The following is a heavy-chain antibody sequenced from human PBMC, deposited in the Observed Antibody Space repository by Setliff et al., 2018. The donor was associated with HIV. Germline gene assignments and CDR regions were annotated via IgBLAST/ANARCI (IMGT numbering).Heavy chain of an antibody. CDR1: GFAFSGHQ. Sequence: SETLRLSCAASGFAFSGHQMSWIRQPPGKGLEWIGFIHHTGSTVSNPSLKSRVTILMDLSRNQLSLHLASVTTADTAVYFCAPGEGVASTYYHDWGQGTQVTVSS. J-gene: IGHJ4*01. CDR2: IHHTGST. CDR3: APGEGVASTYYHD. V-gene: IGHV4-59*03. D-gene: IGHD3-3*01.